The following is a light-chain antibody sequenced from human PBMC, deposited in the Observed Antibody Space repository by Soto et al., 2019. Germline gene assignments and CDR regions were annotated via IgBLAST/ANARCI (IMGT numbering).Light chain of an antibody. V-gene: IGLV2-14*01. J-gene: IGLJ1*01. CDR2: EVT. CDR3: TSYTTTSTDV. CDR1: TSDIGADDF. Sequence: QSALTQPASVSGSPGQSITISCTGTTSDIGADDFVSWYQQHPGKAPKFMIYEVTNRPSGVSHRFSGSKSGNTASLTISGLQAEDEADYYCTSYTTTSTDVFGTGTKVTVL.